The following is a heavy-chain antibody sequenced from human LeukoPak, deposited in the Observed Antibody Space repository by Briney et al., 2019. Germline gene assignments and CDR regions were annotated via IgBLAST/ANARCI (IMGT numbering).Heavy chain of an antibody. CDR1: GGTFSSYA. J-gene: IGHJ6*02. V-gene: IGHV1-69*04. Sequence: ASVKVSYKASGGTFSSYAISWVRQAAGQGLEWMGRIIPILGIANYAQKFQGRVTITADKSTSTAYMELSSLRSEDTAVYYCASGHTKYYYGSGSPYGMDVWGQGTTVTVSS. CDR3: ASGHTKYYYGSGSPYGMDV. D-gene: IGHD3-10*01. CDR2: IIPILGIA.